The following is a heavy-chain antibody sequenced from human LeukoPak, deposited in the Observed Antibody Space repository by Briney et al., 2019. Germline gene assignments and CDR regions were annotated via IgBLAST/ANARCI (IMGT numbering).Heavy chain of an antibody. Sequence: ASVKVSCKASAYTFTTSGFSWVRQAPGQGLEWMGIINPSGGSTTYAQKFQGRLTMTRDMSTSTVYMELSSLRSEDTAVYYCGRDLNRSGYTREGRFDPWGQGTLVTVSS. D-gene: IGHD3-22*01. CDR3: GRDLNRSGYTREGRFDP. CDR1: AYTFTTSG. J-gene: IGHJ5*02. CDR2: INPSGGST. V-gene: IGHV1-46*01.